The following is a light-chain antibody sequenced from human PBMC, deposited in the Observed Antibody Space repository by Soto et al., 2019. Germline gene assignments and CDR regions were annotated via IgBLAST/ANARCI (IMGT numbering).Light chain of an antibody. J-gene: IGKJ2*01. Sequence: DVVMTQSPLSLPVTLGQPASISCRSSQSLVYSDGDTYLNWFQQRPGQSPRRLIYKVSYRDSGVPDRCSGSGSGPAFTLKISRVEAEDVGVYYCMQGTHWPPTFGQGTKLEIK. CDR3: MQGTHWPPT. CDR1: QSLVYSDGDTY. V-gene: IGKV2-30*01. CDR2: KVS.